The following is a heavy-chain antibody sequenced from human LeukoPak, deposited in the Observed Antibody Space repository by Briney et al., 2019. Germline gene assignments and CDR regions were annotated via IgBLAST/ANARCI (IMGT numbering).Heavy chain of an antibody. CDR3: AKVRLRTHYFDY. CDR2: ISGSGGST. D-gene: IGHD4-17*01. J-gene: IGHJ4*02. Sequence: PGGSLRLSCAASGFTFSSYWMSWVRQAPGKGLEWVSAISGSGGSTYYADSVKGRFTISRDNSKNTLFLQMNSLRAEDTAVYYCAKVRLRTHYFDYWGQGTLVTVSS. CDR1: GFTFSSYW. V-gene: IGHV3-23*01.